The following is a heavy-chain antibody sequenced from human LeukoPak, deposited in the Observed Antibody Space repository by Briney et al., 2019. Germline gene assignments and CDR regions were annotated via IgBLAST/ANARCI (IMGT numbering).Heavy chain of an antibody. CDR2: ISGSGGST. CDR1: GFTFSSYA. D-gene: IGHD2-15*01. J-gene: IGHJ6*02. V-gene: IGHV3-23*01. Sequence: GGSLRLSCAASGFTFSSYAMSWVRQAPGKGLEWVSAISGSGGSTYYADSVKGRFTISRANSKNTLYLQMNSLRAEDTAVYYCAKDGGVVVAATYYYGMDVWGQGTTVTVSS. CDR3: AKDGGVVVAATYYYGMDV.